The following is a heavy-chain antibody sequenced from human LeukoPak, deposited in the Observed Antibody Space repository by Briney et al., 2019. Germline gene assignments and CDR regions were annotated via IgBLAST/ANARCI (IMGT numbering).Heavy chain of an antibody. D-gene: IGHD6-19*01. Sequence: PGGSLRLSCAASGFTFSSYEMNWVRQAPGKGLEWVSYISSSGSTIYYADSVKGRFTISRDNAKNSLYLQMNSLRAEDTAVYYCAKALGIAVAAPDYWGQGTLVTVSS. V-gene: IGHV3-48*03. CDR2: ISSSGSTI. CDR1: GFTFSSYE. CDR3: AKALGIAVAAPDY. J-gene: IGHJ4*02.